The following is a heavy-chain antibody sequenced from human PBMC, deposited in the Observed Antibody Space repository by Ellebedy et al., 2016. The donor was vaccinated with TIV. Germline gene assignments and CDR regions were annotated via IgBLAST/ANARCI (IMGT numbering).Heavy chain of an antibody. V-gene: IGHV3-7*01. Sequence: ESLKISCAASGFTFSNYWMTWVRQAPGKGLEWVANIKQDGSEEYYVDSVKGRFAISRDNARNSLHLQMNSLRAEDTAVYYCARDQWLGRAYYFDNWGQGTLVTVSS. CDR1: GFTFSNYW. J-gene: IGHJ4*02. CDR2: IKQDGSEE. D-gene: IGHD6-19*01. CDR3: ARDQWLGRAYYFDN.